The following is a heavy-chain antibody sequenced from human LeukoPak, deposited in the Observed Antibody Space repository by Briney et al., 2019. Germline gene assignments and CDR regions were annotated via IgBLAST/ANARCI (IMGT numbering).Heavy chain of an antibody. V-gene: IGHV1-8*02. D-gene: IGHD5-24*01. CDR3: AGGLEERWLQFPFYYYYYYMDV. CDR1: GGTFSSYD. Sequence: ASVKVSCKASGGTFSSYDINWVRQATGQGLEWMGWMNPNSGNTGYAQRFQGRVTMTRNTSISTAYTELSSLRSEDTAVYYCAGGLEERWLQFPFYYYYYYMDVWGKGTTVTISS. J-gene: IGHJ6*03. CDR2: MNPNSGNT.